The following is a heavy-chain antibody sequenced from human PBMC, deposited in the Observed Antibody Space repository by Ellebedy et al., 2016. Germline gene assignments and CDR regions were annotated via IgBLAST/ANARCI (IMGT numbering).Heavy chain of an antibody. CDR1: GFTFSSYA. CDR2: IWYDGSNK. D-gene: IGHD2-15*01. V-gene: IGHV3-33*08. J-gene: IGHJ4*02. Sequence: GGSLRLSCAASGFTFSSYAMHWVRQAPGKGLEWVAVIWYDGSNKYYADSVKGRFTISRDNAKNSLYLQMNSPRAEDTAVYYCARDRAAVVVVAASPDYWGQGTLVTVSS. CDR3: ARDRAAVVVVAASPDY.